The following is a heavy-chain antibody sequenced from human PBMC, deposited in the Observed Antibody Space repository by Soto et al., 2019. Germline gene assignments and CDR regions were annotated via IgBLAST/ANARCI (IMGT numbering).Heavy chain of an antibody. CDR2: INAGNGNT. CDR1: GYTSISYA. V-gene: IGHV1-3*01. D-gene: IGHD6-13*01. J-gene: IGHJ4*02. Sequence: ASVKVSCKASGYTSISYAIHWVRQAPGQRLEWMGWINAGNGNTKHSQKLQGRVTITRDTSASTAYMELSSLRSEDTAVYYCARDVAAADYWGQGTLVTVSS. CDR3: ARDVAAADY.